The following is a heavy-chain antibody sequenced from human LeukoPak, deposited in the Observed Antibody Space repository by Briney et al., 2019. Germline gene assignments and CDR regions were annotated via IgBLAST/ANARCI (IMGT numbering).Heavy chain of an antibody. CDR1: GYTFTDYC. CDR2: INPNSGGT. D-gene: IGHD6-13*01. V-gene: IGHV1-2*04. J-gene: IGHJ6*02. Sequence: ASVKVSCKASGYTFTDYCIHWVRQAPGQGLEWMGWINPNSGGTNYAQKFQGWVTMTRDTSISTAYMELSRLSSDDTAVYYCARARGLIAAGGRTNYYYYYGMDVWGQGTTVIVSS. CDR3: ARARGLIAAGGRTNYYYYYGMDV.